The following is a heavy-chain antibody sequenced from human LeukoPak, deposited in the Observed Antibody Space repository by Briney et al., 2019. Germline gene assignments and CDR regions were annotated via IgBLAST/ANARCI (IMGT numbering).Heavy chain of an antibody. CDR2: ISAYNGNT. J-gene: IGHJ4*02. D-gene: IGHD6-13*01. Sequence: ASVKVSCTASGYTFTSYGISWVRQAPGQGLEWMGWISAYNGNTNYAQKLQGRVTMTTDTSTSTAYMELRSLRSDDTAVYYCARAGSSSWYGGREFDYWGQGTLVTVSS. V-gene: IGHV1-18*01. CDR1: GYTFTSYG. CDR3: ARAGSSSWYGGREFDY.